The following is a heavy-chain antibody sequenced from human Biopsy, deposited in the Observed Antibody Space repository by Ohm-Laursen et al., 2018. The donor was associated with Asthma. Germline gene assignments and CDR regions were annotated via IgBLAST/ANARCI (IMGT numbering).Heavy chain of an antibody. D-gene: IGHD4-17*01. J-gene: IGHJ5*02. CDR2: IYYSGST. Sequence: PSDTLSLTCPVSDGSISSGVYYWSWIRQHPGKGLEWIGYIYYSGSTYYNPSLKSRVSISLDTSKNQFSLSLTSVTAADTAVYYCARTTYGDDGFDPWGQGTLVTVSS. V-gene: IGHV4-31*03. CDR1: DGSISSGVYY. CDR3: ARTTYGDDGFDP.